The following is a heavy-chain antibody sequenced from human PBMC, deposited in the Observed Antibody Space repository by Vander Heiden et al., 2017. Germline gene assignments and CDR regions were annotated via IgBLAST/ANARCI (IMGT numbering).Heavy chain of an antibody. CDR1: GFTFRNDA. Sequence: EEQLLESGGGLVQPGGSLRLSCAASGFTFRNDAMDWVRQAPGKGLEWVSRISGSGSSTYYADSVKGRFTISRDNSKDMLYLQMSSLRVEDTAVYYCARLLNRDFWGQGTLVTVSS. J-gene: IGHJ4*02. D-gene: IGHD1-26*01. V-gene: IGHV3-23*01. CDR3: ARLLNRDF. CDR2: ISGSGSST.